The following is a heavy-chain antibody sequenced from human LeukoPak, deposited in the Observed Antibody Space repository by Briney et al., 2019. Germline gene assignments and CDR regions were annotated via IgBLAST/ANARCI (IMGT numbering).Heavy chain of an antibody. V-gene: IGHV1-69*13. J-gene: IGHJ4*02. D-gene: IGHD3-22*01. CDR2: IIPIFGTA. CDR3: ARGPRVGEDYYDSSGYSYYFDY. CDR1: GGTFSSYA. Sequence: SVKVSCKASGGTFSSYAISWVRQAPGQGLEWMGGIIPIFGTANYAQKFQGRVTITADESTSTAYMELSSLRSEDTAVYYCARGPRVGEDYYDSSGYSYYFDYWGQGTLVTVSS.